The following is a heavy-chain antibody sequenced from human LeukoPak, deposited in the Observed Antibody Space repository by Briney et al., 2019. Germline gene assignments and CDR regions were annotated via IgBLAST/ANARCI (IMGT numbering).Heavy chain of an antibody. CDR3: AREGGIAARPWFDP. D-gene: IGHD6-6*01. J-gene: IGHJ5*02. Sequence: PSETLSLTCTVSGGSISSGSYYWSWIRQPAGKRLEWIGRIYTSGSTNYNPSLKSRVTISVDTSKNQFSLKLSSVTAADTAVYYCAREGGIAARPWFDPWGQGTLVTVSS. CDR2: IYTSGST. V-gene: IGHV4-61*02. CDR1: GGSISSGSYY.